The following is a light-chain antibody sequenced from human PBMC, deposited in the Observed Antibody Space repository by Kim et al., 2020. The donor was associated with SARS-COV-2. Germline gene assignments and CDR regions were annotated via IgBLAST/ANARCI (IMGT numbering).Light chain of an antibody. Sequence: VALGQTVRITCEGGSLRSYYTAWCQQKPGQALIVVVYGKNNRPSGIPARFSGSSSGNTASLTITGTQAGDEADYYCNSRDNNDNVLFGGGTRLTVL. V-gene: IGLV3-19*01. CDR3: NSRDNNDNVL. CDR1: SLRSYY. CDR2: GKN. J-gene: IGLJ2*01.